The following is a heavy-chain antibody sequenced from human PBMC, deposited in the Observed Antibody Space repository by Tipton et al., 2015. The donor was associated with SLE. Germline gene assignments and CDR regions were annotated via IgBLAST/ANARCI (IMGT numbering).Heavy chain of an antibody. V-gene: IGHV3-66*01. CDR3: ARGECYGDCSFDY. D-gene: IGHD2-21*01. CDR2: IYSNDDT. J-gene: IGHJ4*02. Sequence: SLRLSCAASGFTVSTNYMTWVRQAPGKGLELVSIIYSNDDTLYADSVKGRFTISRDNPKNTLYLQMDSLRAEDSAVYYCARGECYGDCSFDYWGQGTLVTVSS. CDR1: GFTVSTNY.